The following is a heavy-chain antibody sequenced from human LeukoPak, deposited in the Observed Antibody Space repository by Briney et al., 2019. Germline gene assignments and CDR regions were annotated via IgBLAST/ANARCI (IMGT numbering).Heavy chain of an antibody. V-gene: IGHV1-69*13. CDR2: IIPIFGTA. CDR1: GGTFSSYA. D-gene: IGHD2-2*01. J-gene: IGHJ3*02. CDR3: ARDLLGPREYRHDAFDI. Sequence: SVKVSCKGSGGTFSSYAISWVRQAPGQGLEWMGGIIPIFGTANYAQKFQGRVTITADEPTSTAYMELSSLRSEDTAVYYCARDLLGPREYRHDAFDIWGQGTMVTVSS.